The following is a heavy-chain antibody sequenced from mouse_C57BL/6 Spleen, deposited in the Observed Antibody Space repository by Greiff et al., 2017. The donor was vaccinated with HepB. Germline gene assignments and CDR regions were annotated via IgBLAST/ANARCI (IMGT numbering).Heavy chain of an antibody. CDR2: IYPGDGDT. CDR3: AISLYDYEWDY. V-gene: IGHV1-82*01. Sequence: QVQLKQSGPELVKPGASVKISCKASGYAFSSSWMNWVKQRPGKGLEWIGRIYPGDGDTNYNGKFKGKATLTADKSSSTAYMQLSSLTSEDSAVYFCAISLYDYEWDYWGQGTTLTVSS. J-gene: IGHJ2*01. CDR1: GYAFSSSW. D-gene: IGHD2-4*01.